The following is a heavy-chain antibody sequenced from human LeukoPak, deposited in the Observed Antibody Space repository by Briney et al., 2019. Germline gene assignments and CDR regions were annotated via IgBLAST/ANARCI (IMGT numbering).Heavy chain of an antibody. CDR1: GFTFSNFG. CDR2: IWFDGSND. V-gene: IGHV3-33*06. D-gene: IGHD6-13*01. CDR3: AKTPDSSSWYYFDY. J-gene: IGHJ4*02. Sequence: GGSLRLSCAASGFTFSNFGIHWVRQAPGKGLEWVAVIWFDGSNDYFADSVKGRFTISRDNSKNTLYLQMNSLRAEDTAAYYCAKTPDSSSWYYFDYWGQGTLVTVSS.